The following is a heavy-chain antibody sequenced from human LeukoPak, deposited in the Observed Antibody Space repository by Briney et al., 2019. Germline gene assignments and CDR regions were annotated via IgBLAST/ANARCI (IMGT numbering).Heavy chain of an antibody. V-gene: IGHV4-34*01. J-gene: IGHJ4*02. CDR2: INHSGST. D-gene: IGHD2/OR15-2a*01. CDR3: ARSYSSMAYYFDY. CDR1: GGSISSGGYS. Sequence: SETLSLTCAVSGGSISSGGYSLSWIRQPPGKGLEWIGEINHSGSTNYNPSLKSRVTISVDTSKIQFSLKLSSVTAADTAVYYCARSYSSMAYYFDYWGQGTLVTVSS.